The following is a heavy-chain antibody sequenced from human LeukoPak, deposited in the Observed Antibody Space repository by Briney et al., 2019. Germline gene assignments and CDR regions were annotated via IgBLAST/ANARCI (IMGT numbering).Heavy chain of an antibody. Sequence: GASVEVSCKASVYTFTNCYMHWVRQPPGQGREGMGIINLIGCSTSYAQKFQGRVTMTRDTSISTAYMELSRLRSDDTAVYYCARVRFLGIAAAGPPPNWFDPWGQGTLVTVSS. J-gene: IGHJ5*02. CDR3: ARVRFLGIAAAGPPPNWFDP. D-gene: IGHD6-13*01. CDR1: VYTFTNCY. CDR2: INLIGCST. V-gene: IGHV1-46*01.